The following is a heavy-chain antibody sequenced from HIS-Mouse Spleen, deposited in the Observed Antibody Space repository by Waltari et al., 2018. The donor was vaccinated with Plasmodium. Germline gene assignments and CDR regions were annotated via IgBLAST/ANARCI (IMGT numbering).Heavy chain of an antibody. D-gene: IGHD6-13*01. Sequence: QVQLVQSGAEVKKPGASVKVSCKASGYTFTGYYMHWVRQAPGQGLEWMGWINPNSGGTNYAQKFQGRVTMTRDTSISTAYMELSRLRSDDTAVYDCARVLGYKAAAGTFVEYFQHWGQGTLVTVSS. CDR1: GYTFTGYY. V-gene: IGHV1-2*02. CDR2: INPNSGGT. J-gene: IGHJ1*01. CDR3: ARVLGYKAAAGTFVEYFQH.